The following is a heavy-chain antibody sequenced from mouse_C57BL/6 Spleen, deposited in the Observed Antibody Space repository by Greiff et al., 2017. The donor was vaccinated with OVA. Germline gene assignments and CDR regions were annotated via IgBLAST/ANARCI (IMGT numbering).Heavy chain of an antibody. D-gene: IGHD2-5*01. CDR3: ARPYYSNYEGYYAMDY. Sequence: QVQLQQPGAELVKPGASVKLSCKASGYTFTSYWMHWVKQRPGRGLEWIGRIDPNSGGTKYNEKFKSKATLTVDKPASTAYMQLSSLTSEDSAVYYCARPYYSNYEGYYAMDYWGQGTSVTVSS. CDR2: IDPNSGGT. CDR1: GYTFTSYW. V-gene: IGHV1-72*01. J-gene: IGHJ4*01.